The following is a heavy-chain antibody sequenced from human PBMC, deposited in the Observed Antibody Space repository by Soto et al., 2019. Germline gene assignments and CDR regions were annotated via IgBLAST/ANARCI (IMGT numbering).Heavy chain of an antibody. V-gene: IGHV3-23*01. Sequence: GGSLRLSCAATGLTFGNYAMSWVRQAPGKGLEWVSGISANGVTTSYSDSVKGRFSIFRDTSDNTATLYLQMNSLRVDDSAIYFCASRGRYYTLDAWGHGTTVTVS. J-gene: IGHJ6*02. CDR1: GLTFGNYA. CDR3: ASRGRYYTLDA. D-gene: IGHD1-26*01. CDR2: ISANGVTT.